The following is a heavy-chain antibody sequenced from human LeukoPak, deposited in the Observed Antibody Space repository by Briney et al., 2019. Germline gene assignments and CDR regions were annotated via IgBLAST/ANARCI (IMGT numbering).Heavy chain of an antibody. D-gene: IGHD2-2*01. Sequence: PGGSLRLSCAASGFIFSSYAMSWVRQAPGQGLERVSAISGSGDNTYYADSVKGRFTISRDNSKNTLYLQMNSLRAEDTAVYYCAKRYCSSSSCYWVAFDIWGQGTMVTVSS. CDR3: AKRYCSSSSCYWVAFDI. CDR2: ISGSGDNT. J-gene: IGHJ3*02. CDR1: GFIFSSYA. V-gene: IGHV3-23*01.